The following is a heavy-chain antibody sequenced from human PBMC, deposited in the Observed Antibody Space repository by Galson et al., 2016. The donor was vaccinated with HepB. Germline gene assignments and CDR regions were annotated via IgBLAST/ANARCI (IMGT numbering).Heavy chain of an antibody. D-gene: IGHD1-20*01. V-gene: IGHV4-34*01. CDR1: GGSFNDYY. CDR3: ARGTRYNWNYVDY. Sequence: ETLSLTCTISGGSFNDYYWSWIRQPPGKGLEWIGEINHSGSTNYNPSLKSRVTISSDTSKNQFSLNLTSVTAADTAVYYCARGTRYNWNYVDYWGPGTLVTVSS. J-gene: IGHJ4*02. CDR2: INHSGST.